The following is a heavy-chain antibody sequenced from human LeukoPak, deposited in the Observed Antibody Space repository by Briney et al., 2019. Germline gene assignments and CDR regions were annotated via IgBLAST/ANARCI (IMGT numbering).Heavy chain of an antibody. CDR1: GYTFTDNY. J-gene: IGHJ4*02. CDR2: ISPNTGTT. V-gene: IGHV1-2*02. Sequence: ASMKVSCKAPGYTFTDNYLHWVRQAPGHGLEWMGWISPNTGTTNYAQNFQGRVTMTRDTSISTAYMELGRLRSDDTAMYYCARSPRGLRTLFFDFWGQGSLVTVSS. CDR3: ARSPRGLRTLFFDF. D-gene: IGHD3-10*01.